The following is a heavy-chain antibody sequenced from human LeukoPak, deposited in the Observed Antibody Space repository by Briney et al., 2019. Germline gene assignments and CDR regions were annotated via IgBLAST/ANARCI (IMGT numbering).Heavy chain of an antibody. D-gene: IGHD3-22*01. CDR3: ATDFYDST. CDR2: IRSNSDGGSI. Sequence: PGGSLRLSCATSGFTFSNAWMNWVRQAPGKGLEWVGRIRSNSDGGSIDYAAPVKGRFTLSRDDSKTTLYLQMNSLQTEDTAVYYCATDFYDSTWGQGTLVTVSS. CDR1: GFTFSNAW. J-gene: IGHJ5*02. V-gene: IGHV3-15*07.